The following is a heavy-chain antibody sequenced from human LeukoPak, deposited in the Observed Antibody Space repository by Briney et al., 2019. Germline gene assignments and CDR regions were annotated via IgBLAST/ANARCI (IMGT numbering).Heavy chain of an antibody. D-gene: IGHD3-3*01. J-gene: IGHJ3*02. CDR2: IIPIFGTA. Sequence: ASVKVSCKASGGTFSSYAISWVRQAPGQGLEWMGGIIPIFGTANYAQKFQCRVTITADESTSTAYMELSSLRSEDTAVYYCARGGYDFWNGAFDIWGQGTMVTVSS. CDR1: GGTFSSYA. CDR3: ARGGYDFWNGAFDI. V-gene: IGHV1-69*13.